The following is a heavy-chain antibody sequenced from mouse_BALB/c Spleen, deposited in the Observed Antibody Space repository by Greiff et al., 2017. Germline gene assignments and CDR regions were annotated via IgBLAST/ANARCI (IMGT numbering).Heavy chain of an antibody. D-gene: IGHD2-4*01. CDR1: GFTFSSYT. V-gene: IGHV5-12-2*01. CDR3: ARQGLRRNAMDY. J-gene: IGHJ4*01. CDR2: ISNGGGST. Sequence: EVMLVESGGGLVQPGGSLKLSCAASGFTFSSYTMSWVRQTPEKRLEWVAYISNGGGSTYYPDTVKGRFTISRDNAKNTLYLQMSSLKSEDTAMYYCARQGLRRNAMDYWGQGTSVTVSS.